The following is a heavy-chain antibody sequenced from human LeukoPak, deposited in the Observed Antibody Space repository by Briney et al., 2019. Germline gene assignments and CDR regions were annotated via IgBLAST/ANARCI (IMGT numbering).Heavy chain of an antibody. CDR2: ISYDGSNK. D-gene: IGHD4-17*01. CDR1: GFTFSSYA. V-gene: IGHV3-30-3*01. J-gene: IGHJ4*02. Sequence: GGSLRLSCAASGFTFSSYAMHWVRQAPGKGLEWVAVISYDGSNKYYADSVRGRFTISRDNSKNTLYLQMNSLRAEDTAVYYCARDRGAMDYWGQGTLVTVSP. CDR3: ARDRGAMDY.